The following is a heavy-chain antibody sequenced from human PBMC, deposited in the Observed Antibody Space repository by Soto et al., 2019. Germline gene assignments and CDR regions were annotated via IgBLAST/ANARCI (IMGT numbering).Heavy chain of an antibody. CDR1: GFTFSSYG. D-gene: IGHD3-3*01. Sequence: QVQLVESGGGVVQPGRSLRLSCAASGFTFSSYGMHWVRQGPGKGLEWVAVISNDGRNKYYADSVKGRFTISRDNSNNTLYLQXNGLRIEDAAEYHCAKXERQGIFGVVVLDYWGQGILVTVSS. CDR2: ISNDGRNK. CDR3: AKXERQGIFGVVVLDY. V-gene: IGHV3-30*18. J-gene: IGHJ4*01.